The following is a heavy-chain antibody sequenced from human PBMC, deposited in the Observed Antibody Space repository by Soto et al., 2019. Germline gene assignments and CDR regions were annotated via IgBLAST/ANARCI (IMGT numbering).Heavy chain of an antibody. J-gene: IGHJ4*02. V-gene: IGHV1-18*01. D-gene: IGHD1-1*01. Sequence: QVHLVQSGAEVKKPGASVKVSCKASGYTFTSYGITWVRQAPGQGLEWMGWISAHNGNTDYAQKLQGRVIVTRDTSTRTAYMELRRLSSDDTAVHYGARGRYGDYWGQGALVTVSS. CDR3: ARGRYGDY. CDR1: GYTFTSYG. CDR2: ISAHNGNT.